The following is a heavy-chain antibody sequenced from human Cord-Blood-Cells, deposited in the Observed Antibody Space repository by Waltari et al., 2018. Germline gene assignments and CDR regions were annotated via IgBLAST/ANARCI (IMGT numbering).Heavy chain of an antibody. CDR3: ARESGWWCSGSYYNFDY. CDR1: GYTFTSYG. J-gene: IGHJ4*02. V-gene: IGHV1-18*01. CDR2: ISQYKGNT. D-gene: IGHD3-10*02. Sequence: QVQLVQSGAEVKKPGASVKVSCKASGYTFTSYGISWVRQAPGQGRERMGWISQYKGNTTDARKLQVGVTMTTDTSTSTAYMELRRLRSDDTAVYYCARESGWWCSGSYYNFDYWGQGTLVTVSS.